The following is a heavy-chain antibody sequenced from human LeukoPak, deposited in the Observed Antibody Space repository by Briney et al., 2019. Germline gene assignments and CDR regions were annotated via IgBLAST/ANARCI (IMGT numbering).Heavy chain of an antibody. J-gene: IGHJ4*02. D-gene: IGHD5-24*01. CDR2: IKQDGSEK. CDR3: AKGWLGYYFDY. CDR1: GFTFSSYW. V-gene: IGHV3-7*03. Sequence: GGSLRLSCAASGFTFSSYWMNWVRQAPGKGLEWVANIKQDGSEKYYVDSVKGRFTISRDNAKNSLYLQMNSLRAEDTALYYCAKGWLGYYFDYWGQGTLVTVSS.